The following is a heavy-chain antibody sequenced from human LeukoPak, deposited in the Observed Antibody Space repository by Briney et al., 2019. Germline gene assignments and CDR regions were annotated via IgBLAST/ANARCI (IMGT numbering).Heavy chain of an antibody. D-gene: IGHD3-10*01. V-gene: IGHV3-23*01. CDR1: GFTFSSYG. CDR3: AKTLGELVLSWFDP. CDR2: ISGSGGST. Sequence: PGGTLRLSCAASGFTFSSYGMSWVRQAPGKGLEWVSAISGSGGSTYYADSVKGRFTISRDNSKNTLYLQMNSLRAEDTAVYYCAKTLGELVLSWFDPWGQGTLVTVSS. J-gene: IGHJ5*02.